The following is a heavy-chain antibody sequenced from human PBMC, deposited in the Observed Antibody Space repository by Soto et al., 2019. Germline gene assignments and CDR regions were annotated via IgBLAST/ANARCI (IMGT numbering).Heavy chain of an antibody. CDR2: INHSGST. CDR1: GGSFSGYY. J-gene: IGHJ4*02. D-gene: IGHD4-17*01. V-gene: IGHV4-34*01. CDR3: AYGDPNFDY. Sequence: PSETLSLTCAVYGGSFSGYYWSWIRQPPGKGLEWIGEINHSGSTNYNPSLKSRVTISVDTSKNQFSLKLSSVTAADTAVYHCAYGDPNFDYWGQGTLVTVSS.